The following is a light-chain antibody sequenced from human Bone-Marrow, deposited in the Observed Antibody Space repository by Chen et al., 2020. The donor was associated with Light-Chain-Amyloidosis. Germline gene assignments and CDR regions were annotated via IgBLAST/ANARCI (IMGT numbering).Light chain of an antibody. CDR2: ANT. CDR3: QSYDSKLDVV. V-gene: IGLV1-40*01. Sequence: QSVLTQPPPVSGAPGQRVTISCTGTSSNIGAGYDVHWYQQLPGAAPKLLISANTNRPAGVPDRFSGSTSGTSASLAITGLQADDEADYYCQSYDSKLDVVFGGGTKVTVL. CDR1: SSNIGAGYD. J-gene: IGLJ2*01.